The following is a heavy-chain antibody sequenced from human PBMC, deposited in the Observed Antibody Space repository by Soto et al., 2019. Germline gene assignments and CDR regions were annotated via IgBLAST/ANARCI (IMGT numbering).Heavy chain of an antibody. J-gene: IGHJ5*02. Sequence: WGKVYCKASVGWLSGCAIIGVRQTPGQGLDWMGGIIPIFGTANYAQKFQGRVTITADKSTSTAYMELSSLRSEDTAVYYCARDLRDILNGYSAGYVGWFDPWGQGTPVTVSS. V-gene: IGHV1-69*06. CDR1: VGWLSGCA. D-gene: IGHD3-9*01. CDR2: IIPIFGTA. CDR3: ARDLRDILNGYSAGYVGWFDP.